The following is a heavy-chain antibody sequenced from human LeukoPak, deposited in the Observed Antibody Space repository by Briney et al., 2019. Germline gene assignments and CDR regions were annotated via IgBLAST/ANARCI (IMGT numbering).Heavy chain of an antibody. D-gene: IGHD5-18*01. CDR3: ARVRLRLVDY. CDR1: GGSFSGYY. CDR2: INHSGST. V-gene: IGHV4-34*01. J-gene: IGHJ4*02. Sequence: SETLSLTCAVYGGSFSGYYWSWIRQPPGKGLEWIGEINHSGSTNYNPSLKSRVTISVDTSKNQFSLKPSSVTAADTAVYYCARVRLRLVDYWGQGTLVTVSS.